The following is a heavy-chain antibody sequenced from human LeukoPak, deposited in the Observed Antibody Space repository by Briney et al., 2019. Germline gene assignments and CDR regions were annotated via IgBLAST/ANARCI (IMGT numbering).Heavy chain of an antibody. CDR1: RYTFTRYG. D-gene: IGHD4-17*01. CDR3: ARDYGDSTNFDY. V-gene: IGHV1-18*01. Sequence: ASVKVSCKASRYTFTRYGISWVRQAAGQGLEWMGWMSAYSGNTNYAQKLQGRVTMTTDTSTSTAYMELRSLRSDDTAVYYCARDYGDSTNFDYWGQGTLVTVSS. CDR2: MSAYSGNT. J-gene: IGHJ4*02.